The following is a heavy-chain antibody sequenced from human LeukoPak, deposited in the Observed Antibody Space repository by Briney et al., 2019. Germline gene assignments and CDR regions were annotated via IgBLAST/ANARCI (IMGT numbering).Heavy chain of an antibody. J-gene: IGHJ3*02. CDR1: GYTFSTYG. Sequence: ASVKVSCKASGYTFSTYGINWVRQAPGQGLEWMGWISAYNGNTNYAQKLQGRVTMTTDTSTSTAYMELRSLSSDDTAVYYCARASGMTVTSRTSDDVFDMWGQETMVSVSS. D-gene: IGHD1-7*01. CDR2: ISAYNGNT. CDR3: ARASGMTVTSRTSDDVFDM. V-gene: IGHV1-18*01.